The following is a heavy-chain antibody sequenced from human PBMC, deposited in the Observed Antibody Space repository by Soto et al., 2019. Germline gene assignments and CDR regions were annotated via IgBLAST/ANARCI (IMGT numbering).Heavy chain of an antibody. CDR2: IYSGGST. CDR1: GFTVSSNY. V-gene: IGHV3-53*01. J-gene: IGHJ4*02. Sequence: EVQLVESGGGLIQPGGSLRLSCAASGFTVSSNYMSWVRQAPGKGLEWVSVIYSGGSTYYADSVKGRFTITRDNPKNTLYLQMSSLRGEDTAVYYCARTVPAPAIPGYFDYWGQGTLVTVSS. D-gene: IGHD2-2*02. CDR3: ARTVPAPAIPGYFDY.